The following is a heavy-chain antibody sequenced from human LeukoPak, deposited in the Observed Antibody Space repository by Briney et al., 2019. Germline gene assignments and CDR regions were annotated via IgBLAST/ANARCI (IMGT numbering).Heavy chain of an antibody. CDR1: GGSFSGYY. J-gene: IGHJ4*02. CDR2: INHSGST. Sequence: SETLSLTCAVYGGSFSGYYWSWIRQPPGKGLEWIGEINHSGSTNYNPSLKSRVTISVDTSKNQFSLKLSSVTAADTAVYYCARGPHFDYWGQGTLVAVSS. CDR3: ARGPHFDY. V-gene: IGHV4-34*01.